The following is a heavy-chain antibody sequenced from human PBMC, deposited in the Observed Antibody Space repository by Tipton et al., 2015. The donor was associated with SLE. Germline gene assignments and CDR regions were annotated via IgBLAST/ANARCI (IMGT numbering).Heavy chain of an antibody. J-gene: IGHJ4*02. Sequence: TLSLTCAVYGGSFSGYYWSWIRQPPGKGLEWIGYIYYSGSTNYNPSLKRRVTISLDTSKNQFSLKVTSVTAADTALYYCARGPRTSYFFDFWGQGTLVTVSS. CDR3: ARGPRTSYFFDF. D-gene: IGHD3/OR15-3a*01. CDR2: IYYSGST. CDR1: GGSFSGYY. V-gene: IGHV4-59*12.